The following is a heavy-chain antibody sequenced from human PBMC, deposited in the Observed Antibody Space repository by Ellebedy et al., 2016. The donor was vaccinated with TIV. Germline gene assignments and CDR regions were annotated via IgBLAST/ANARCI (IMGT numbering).Heavy chain of an antibody. CDR3: VKAWCPGGCYGLGD. V-gene: IGHV3-7*01. CDR1: GFTFNTYG. Sequence: GESLKISXAASGFTFNTYGMSWVRQAPGEGLEWVANIKQDGGDKYYVDSVKGRFTISRDNAKNSLYLQMNSLRAEDTAVYYCVKAWCPGGCYGLGDWGQGTLVIVSS. J-gene: IGHJ4*02. D-gene: IGHD2-21*02. CDR2: IKQDGGDK.